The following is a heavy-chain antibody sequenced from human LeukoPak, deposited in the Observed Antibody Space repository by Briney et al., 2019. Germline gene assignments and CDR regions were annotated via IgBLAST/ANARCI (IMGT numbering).Heavy chain of an antibody. Sequence: ASVKVSCKASGYTFTSYYMHWVRQAPGQGLEWMGIINPSGGNTNYAQKLQGRVTMTTDTSTSTAYMELRSLRSDDTAVYYCARGLIVGATTGFHYWGQGTLVTVSS. CDR2: INPSGGNT. J-gene: IGHJ4*02. D-gene: IGHD1-26*01. CDR1: GYTFTSYY. V-gene: IGHV1-46*01. CDR3: ARGLIVGATTGFHY.